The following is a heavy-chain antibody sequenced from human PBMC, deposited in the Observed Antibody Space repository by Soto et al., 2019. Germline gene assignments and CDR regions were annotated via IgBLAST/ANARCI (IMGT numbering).Heavy chain of an antibody. V-gene: IGHV1-18*01. CDR2: IGAYNGNT. CDR1: GYTFTNYG. Sequence: ASVKVSCKASGYTFTNYGITWVRQAPGQGLEWMGWIGAYNGNTHYTERLQGRVTMTRDTSTSTAYMELSSLRSEDTAVYYCASTTYYDFWSGYYTGNRTDYYGMDVWGQGTTVTVSS. CDR3: ASTTYYDFWSGYYTGNRTDYYGMDV. J-gene: IGHJ6*02. D-gene: IGHD3-3*01.